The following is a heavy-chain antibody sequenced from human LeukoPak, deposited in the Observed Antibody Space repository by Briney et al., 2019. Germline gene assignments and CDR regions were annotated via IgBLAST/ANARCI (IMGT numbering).Heavy chain of an antibody. CDR1: GFTFSSYA. V-gene: IGHV3-30*04. J-gene: IGHJ6*04. Sequence: GGSLRLSCAASGFTFSSYAIHWVRQAPGKGLEWVAVISYDGSNKYYADSVKGRFTISRDNSKNTLYLQMNSLRAEDTAVYYCARDQGNGLDYYHYGMDVWGKGTTVTVSS. CDR3: ARDQGNGLDYYHYGMDV. CDR2: ISYDGSNK. D-gene: IGHD4-17*01.